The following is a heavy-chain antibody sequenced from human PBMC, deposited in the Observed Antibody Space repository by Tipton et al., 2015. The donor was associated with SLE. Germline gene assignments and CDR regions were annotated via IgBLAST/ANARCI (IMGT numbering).Heavy chain of an antibody. V-gene: IGHV4-39*07. CDR2: LYYSGNT. CDR3: ARGYCSDGVCYGFGFFDY. Sequence: TLSLTCNVSGYSIRSSRHFWGWIRQPPGKGLEWIGVLYYSGNTYYNPSLKSPVTLSIDTSKNQFSLKMRSVTAADTAVYFCARGYCSDGVCYGFGFFDYWGQGNLVTVSS. J-gene: IGHJ4*02. D-gene: IGHD2-8*01. CDR1: GYSIRSSRHF.